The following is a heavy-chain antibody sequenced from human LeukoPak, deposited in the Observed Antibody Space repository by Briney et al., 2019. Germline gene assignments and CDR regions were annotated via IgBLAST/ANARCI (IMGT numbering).Heavy chain of an antibody. J-gene: IGHJ4*02. CDR1: GFTFSSYW. Sequence: GGSLRLSCAASGFTFSSYWMSRVRQAPGKGLEWVANIKQDGSEKYYVDSVKGRFTISRDNAKNSLYLQMNSLRTEDTAVYYCAREGYYGSGVSDYWGQGTLVTVSS. D-gene: IGHD3-10*01. CDR3: AREGYYGSGVSDY. V-gene: IGHV3-7*01. CDR2: IKQDGSEK.